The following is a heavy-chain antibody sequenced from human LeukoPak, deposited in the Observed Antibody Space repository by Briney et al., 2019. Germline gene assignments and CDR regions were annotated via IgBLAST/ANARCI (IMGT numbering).Heavy chain of an antibody. CDR1: GFTFSSYS. D-gene: IGHD3-9*01. J-gene: IGHJ3*02. V-gene: IGHV3-48*04. CDR2: ISSSSSTI. CDR3: ARDDTANTIAFDI. Sequence: PGGSLRLSCAASGFTFSSYSMSWVRQAPGKGLEWVSYISSSSSTIYYADSVKGRFTISRDNAKNSLYLQMNSLRVEDTALYYCARDDTANTIAFDIWGQGTMVTVS.